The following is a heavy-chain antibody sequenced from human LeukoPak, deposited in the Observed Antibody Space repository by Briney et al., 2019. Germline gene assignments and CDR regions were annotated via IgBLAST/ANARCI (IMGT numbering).Heavy chain of an antibody. J-gene: IGHJ6*02. CDR2: ISGDEIWT. D-gene: IGHD2-2*02. CDR1: GFTLSNYW. V-gene: IGHV3-74*01. CDR3: AKPSCSSTSCYRYYYGMDV. Sequence: PGGSLRLSCAASGFTLSNYWMHWVRQAPGKGLVWVSRISGDEIWTSYADSVKGRFIISRDNAKNTLYLQMNSLRTEDTAVYYCAKPSCSSTSCYRYYYGMDVWGQGTTVTVSS.